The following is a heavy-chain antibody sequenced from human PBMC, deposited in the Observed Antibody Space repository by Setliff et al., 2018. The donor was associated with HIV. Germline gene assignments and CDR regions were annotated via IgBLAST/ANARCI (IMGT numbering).Heavy chain of an antibody. CDR1: GASISSTLYY. D-gene: IGHD3-22*01. CDR3: ARVRLTMIMMVDYFDQ. J-gene: IGHJ4*02. CDR2: IYSTGDT. V-gene: IGHV4-61*05. Sequence: SETLSLTCTVSGASISSTLYYWSWIRQPPGKGLEWVGHIYSTGDTNYNPSLKSRVTLSADTSKNQPSLSLTSVTAADTAVYYCARVRLTMIMMVDYFDQWGQGTLVTAPQ.